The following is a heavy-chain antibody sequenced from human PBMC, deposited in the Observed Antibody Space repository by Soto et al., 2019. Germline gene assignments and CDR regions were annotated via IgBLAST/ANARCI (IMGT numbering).Heavy chain of an antibody. J-gene: IGHJ5*02. V-gene: IGHV3-73*01. CDR2: IRSKANSYAT. Sequence: GGSLILSCAASGFTFSGSAMHWVRQASGKGLEWVGRIRSKANSYATAYAASVKGRFTISRDDSKNTAYLQMNSLKTEDTAVYYCTRHDYGDPTTVDWFDPWGQGTLVTVSS. CDR3: TRHDYGDPTTVDWFDP. D-gene: IGHD4-17*01. CDR1: GFTFSGSA.